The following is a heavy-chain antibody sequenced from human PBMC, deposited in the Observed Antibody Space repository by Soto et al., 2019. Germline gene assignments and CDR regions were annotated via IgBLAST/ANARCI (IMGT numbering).Heavy chain of an antibody. V-gene: IGHV5-51*01. CDR1: GYTFIYFW. CDR3: ARQGTSRGSDYAAFDF. CDR2: TYPGASDI. D-gene: IGHD3-10*01. Sequence: GESLKIACQASGYTFIYFWVAWVRQVPGKGLEWMGVTYPGASDIRYSPSFEGHVTISADKSTNTAYLQWSSLEAADTAIYYCARQGTSRGSDYAAFDFWGPGTLVTVSS. J-gene: IGHJ4*02.